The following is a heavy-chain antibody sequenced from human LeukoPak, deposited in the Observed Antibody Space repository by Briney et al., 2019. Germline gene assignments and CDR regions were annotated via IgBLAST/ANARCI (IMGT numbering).Heavy chain of an antibody. CDR2: ISSSGSTI. CDR3: ARGEYYESSGYYHYDY. Sequence: GGSLRLSCAASGFTFSDYYMSWIRQAPGKGLEWVSYISSSGSTIYYADSVKGRFTISRDNAKKSLYLQMNSLSVEDTAVYYCARGEYYESSGYYHYDYWGQGTLVTVSS. CDR1: GFTFSDYY. V-gene: IGHV3-11*01. D-gene: IGHD3-22*01. J-gene: IGHJ4*02.